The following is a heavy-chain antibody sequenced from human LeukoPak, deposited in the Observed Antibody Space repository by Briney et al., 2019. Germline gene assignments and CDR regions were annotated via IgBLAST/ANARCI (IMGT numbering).Heavy chain of an antibody. CDR2: FSATDGSA. CDR1: GFTVSSNY. J-gene: IGHJ3*01. D-gene: IGHD6-13*01. V-gene: IGHV3-23*01. Sequence: GGSLRLSCAASGFTVSSNYMSWVRQAPGKGLEWVSAFSATDGSAQYAESVKGRFTISRDNSKNSLYLQMNSLRDEDTAVYYCAKARIASAGTGAFDVWGQGTMVTVSS. CDR3: AKARIASAGTGAFDV.